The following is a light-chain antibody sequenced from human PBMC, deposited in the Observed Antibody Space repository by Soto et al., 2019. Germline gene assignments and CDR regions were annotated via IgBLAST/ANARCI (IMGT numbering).Light chain of an antibody. CDR3: QQYVNSVT. CDR2: GAS. J-gene: IGKJ1*01. CDR1: QSVNSSF. Sequence: EIVLTQSPGSLSLSPGERATLSCRASQSVNSSFFAWYQQKPGQSPRRLIYGASNRATGIPDRVSGSGSGTDFTLTISRLEPEDCAVYYCQQYVNSVTFGQGTKVEIK. V-gene: IGKV3-20*01.